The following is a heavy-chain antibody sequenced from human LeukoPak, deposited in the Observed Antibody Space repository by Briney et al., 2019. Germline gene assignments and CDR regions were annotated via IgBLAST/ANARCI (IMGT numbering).Heavy chain of an antibody. CDR1: GFTVSSNY. D-gene: IGHD3-10*01. Sequence: PGGSLRLSCAVSGFTVSSNYMSWVRQAPGKGLEWVSVIYDIGNTYYADSVKGRFTISRDTSKNTVYLQMNSLRAEDTAVYYCARGGKGRPYYFWGQGALVTVSS. CDR2: IYDIGNT. CDR3: ARGGKGRPYYF. V-gene: IGHV3-53*03. J-gene: IGHJ4*02.